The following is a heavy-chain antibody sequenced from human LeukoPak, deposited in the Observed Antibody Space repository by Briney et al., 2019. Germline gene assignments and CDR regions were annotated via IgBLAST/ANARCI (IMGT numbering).Heavy chain of an antibody. CDR2: ISSSGSSI. V-gene: IGHV3-48*03. Sequence: GGSLRLSCAASGFTFSSYEMNWVRQAPGKGLEWVSYISSSGSSIYYADSVKGRFTISRDNAKNALYLQMNSLRAEDTAVYYCARVGDYASFDIWGQGTLVPVFS. CDR3: ARVGDYASFDI. D-gene: IGHD4-17*01. J-gene: IGHJ4*02. CDR1: GFTFSSYE.